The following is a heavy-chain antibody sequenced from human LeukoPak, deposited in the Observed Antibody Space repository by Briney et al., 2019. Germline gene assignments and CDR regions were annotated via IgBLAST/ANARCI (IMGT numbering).Heavy chain of an antibody. J-gene: IGHJ6*02. CDR3: AKNYYGMDV. CDR2: IYGGDNT. CDR1: GITVSSNY. Sequence: GGSLRLSCAASGITVSSNYMSWVRQAPGKGLEWVSVIYGGDNTYYAGSVKGRFITSRDKSKNTLYLQMNSLRAEDTAVYYCAKNYYGMDVWAKGPRSSSP. V-gene: IGHV3-53*01.